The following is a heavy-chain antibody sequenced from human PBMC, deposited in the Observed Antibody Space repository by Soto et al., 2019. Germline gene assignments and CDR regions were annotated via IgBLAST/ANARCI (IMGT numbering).Heavy chain of an antibody. CDR2: ISGSGGST. D-gene: IGHD3-22*01. CDR1: GFTFSSYA. J-gene: IGHJ4*02. Sequence: EVQLLESGGGLVQPGGSLRLSCAASGFTFSSYAMSCVRQAPGKGLEWVSAISGSGGSTYYADSVKGRFTISRYNSKNWHYLHMNRPRGEERALYYCAKAPSKDYYDSSGYELDYWGQATLVNVS. V-gene: IGHV3-23*01. CDR3: AKAPSKDYYDSSGYELDY.